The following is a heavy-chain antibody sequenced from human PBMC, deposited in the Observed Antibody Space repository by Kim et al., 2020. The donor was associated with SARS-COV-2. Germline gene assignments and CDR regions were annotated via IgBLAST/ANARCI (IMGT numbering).Heavy chain of an antibody. CDR1: GGSISSSFYY. D-gene: IGHD1-26*01. J-gene: IGHJ4*02. V-gene: IGHV4-39*01. CDR3: ATPGRGRVFDY. CDR2: IYYSGGT. Sequence: SETLSRTCAVSGGSISSSFYYWGWIRQPPGKGLEWIGTIYYSGGTYYNPSLKSRVTISVDTSKNQFSLKLSSVTAADTAVYYCATPGRGRVFDYWGQGTL.